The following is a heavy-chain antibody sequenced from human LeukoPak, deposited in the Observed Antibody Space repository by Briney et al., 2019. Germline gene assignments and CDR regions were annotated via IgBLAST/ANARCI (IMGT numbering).Heavy chain of an antibody. V-gene: IGHV4-59*11. J-gene: IGHJ3*02. CDR3: ARARATITAFDI. D-gene: IGHD5-12*01. CDR2: IYYSGST. Sequence: PSETLSLTCTVSGGSISSHYWSWIRQPPGKGLEWIGYIYYSGSTYYNPSLKSRVTISVDTSKNQFSLKLSSVTAAGTAVYYCARARATITAFDIWGQGTMVTVSS. CDR1: GGSISSHY.